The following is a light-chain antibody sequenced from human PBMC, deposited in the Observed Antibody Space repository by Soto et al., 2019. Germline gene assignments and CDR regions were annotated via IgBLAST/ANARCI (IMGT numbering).Light chain of an antibody. CDR3: QQVDVYPST. CDR1: QGISSF. Sequence: IALNQSAASLSAPHGDRVTITCGASQGISSFLAWYQQKPGKAPNLLIYAASTLQSGVPSRFSGGASGTDFNLTLDRLQPEDLATYDCQQVDVYPSTFGGGTKVDIK. CDR2: AAS. J-gene: IGKJ4*01. V-gene: IGKV1-9*01.